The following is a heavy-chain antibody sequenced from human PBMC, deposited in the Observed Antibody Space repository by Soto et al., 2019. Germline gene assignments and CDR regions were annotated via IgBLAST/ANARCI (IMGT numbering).Heavy chain of an antibody. CDR3: LRVVAVNSHVTRFGY. CDR1: GFSFSNHG. V-gene: IGHV3-30*03. CDR2: ISFNGIDT. D-gene: IGHD3-10*01. Sequence: QMQLVESGGGVVQPGKSLRLSCAASGFSFSNHGIHWFRQAPGKGLEWVGAISFNGIDTWYADSVQGPVTISRDNCRTTAYLRMNDLRLEDTAGFYFLRVVAVNSHVTRFGYWGDGALSTVS. J-gene: IGHJ4*01.